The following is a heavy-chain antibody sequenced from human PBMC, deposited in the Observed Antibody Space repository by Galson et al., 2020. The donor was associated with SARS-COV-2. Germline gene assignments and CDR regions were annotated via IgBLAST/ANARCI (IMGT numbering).Heavy chain of an antibody. J-gene: IGHJ6*02. V-gene: IGHV1-2*02. D-gene: IGHD4-17*01. CDR2: INPNSGGT. Sequence: ASVKVSCKASGYTFTGYYMHWVRQAPGQGLEWMGWINPNSGGTNYAQKFQGRVTMTRDTSISTAYMELSRLRSDDTAVYYCARTGGDDYGDYRGPDTYYYYGMDVWGQGTTVTVSS. CDR3: ARTGGDDYGDYRGPDTYYYYGMDV. CDR1: GYTFTGYY.